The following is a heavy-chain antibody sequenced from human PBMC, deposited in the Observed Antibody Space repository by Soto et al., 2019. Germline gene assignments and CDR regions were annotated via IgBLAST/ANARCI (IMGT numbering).Heavy chain of an antibody. CDR2: TYYRSKWYN. CDR3: ARVRGIAAAGISYYYYSYGMDF. CDR1: GDSVSSNSAA. J-gene: IGHJ6*02. D-gene: IGHD6-13*01. V-gene: IGHV6-1*01. Sequence: SQTLSLTCAISGDSVSSNSAAWNWIRQSPSRGLEWLGRTYYRSKWYNDYAVSVKSRITINPDTSKNQFSLQLNSVTPEDTAVYYCARVRGIAAAGISYYYYSYGMDFWGQGTTVTLSS.